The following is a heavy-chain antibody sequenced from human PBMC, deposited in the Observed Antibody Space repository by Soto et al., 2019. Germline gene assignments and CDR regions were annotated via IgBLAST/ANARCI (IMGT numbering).Heavy chain of an antibody. CDR2: IYYSGST. V-gene: IGHV4-31*03. CDR1: GASISSGGYY. J-gene: IGHJ5*02. CDR3: AREPSP. Sequence: QVQLQESGPGLVKPSQTLSLTCTVSGASISSGGYYWGCIRQHPGKGLEWIGYIYYSGSTYYNPCLKSRVAISVDTSTTQFSLKLSSVTAANTAVYYCAREPSPWGQGTLVTVSS.